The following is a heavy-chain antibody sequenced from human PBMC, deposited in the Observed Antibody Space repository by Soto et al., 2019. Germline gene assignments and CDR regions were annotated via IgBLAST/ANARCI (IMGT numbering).Heavy chain of an antibody. J-gene: IGHJ4*02. V-gene: IGHV1-69*01. CDR3: ARVIPPPAAAGLD. D-gene: IGHD6-13*01. CDR2: IIPIFGTA. CDR1: GGTFSSYA. Sequence: QVQLVQSGAEGKKPGSSVKFSCKASGGTFSSYAISWVRQAPGQGLEWMGGIIPIFGTANYAQKFQGRVTITAEDSTSTAYMELSSLRSEDTAVYYCARVIPPPAAAGLDWGQGTLVTVSS.